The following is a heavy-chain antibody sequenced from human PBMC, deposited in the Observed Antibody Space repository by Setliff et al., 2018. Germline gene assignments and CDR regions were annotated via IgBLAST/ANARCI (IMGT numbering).Heavy chain of an antibody. CDR2: IYYSGNT. J-gene: IGHJ3*02. CDR1: GGSFSGYY. D-gene: IGHD3-3*01. Sequence: KPSETLSLTCAVYGGSFSGYYWSWIRQPPGKGLEWIGYIYYSGNTNYNPSLKSRVTISIDTSKNQFSLKLSSVTAADTAVYHCARGKTFFGAFIRAFDIWGQGRMVTVSS. CDR3: ARGKTFFGAFIRAFDI. V-gene: IGHV4-59*01.